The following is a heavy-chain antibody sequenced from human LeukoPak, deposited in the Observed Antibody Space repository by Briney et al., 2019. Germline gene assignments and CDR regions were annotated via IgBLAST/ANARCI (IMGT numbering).Heavy chain of an antibody. D-gene: IGHD5-18*01. CDR2: IHYSGST. CDR3: ARGGYSYGPGFDY. CDR1: GGSISSYY. Sequence: PSETLSLTCTVSGGSISSYYWNWIRQPPGKGLESIGYIHYSGSTYYNPSLKSRVTISVDTSKNQFSLKLSSVTAADTAVYYCARGGYSYGPGFDYWGQGTLVTVSS. J-gene: IGHJ4*02. V-gene: IGHV4-59*01.